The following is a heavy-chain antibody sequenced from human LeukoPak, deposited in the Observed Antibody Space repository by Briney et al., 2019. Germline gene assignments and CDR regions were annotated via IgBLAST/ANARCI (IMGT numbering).Heavy chain of an antibody. Sequence: FETLSLTRNKSGGSFSYDYWSWIRQPPGKGLEWIGYIFYTGSTSYNPSLKSRVTISVDTSKNQFSLKLSSVTAADTAVYYCARHLLSGSYLLPFDYWGQRALLTVSS. V-gene: IGHV4-59*08. CDR2: IFYTGST. J-gene: IGHJ4*02. CDR1: GGSFSYDY. CDR3: ARHLLSGSYLLPFDY. D-gene: IGHD3-10*01.